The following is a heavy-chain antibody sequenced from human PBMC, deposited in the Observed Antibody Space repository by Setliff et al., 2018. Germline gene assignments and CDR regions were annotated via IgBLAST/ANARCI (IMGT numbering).Heavy chain of an antibody. V-gene: IGHV1-8*03. D-gene: IGHD2-15*01. Sequence: ASVKVSCKASGYTFTSYDINWVRQATGQGLEWMGWMNPNSGHTGYAQKFQGRVTITRNTSISTTYMELSSLRSEDTAVYYCARGSRSGGKGGYNGFDPWGQGTLVTVSS. CDR3: ARGSRSGGKGGYNGFDP. J-gene: IGHJ5*02. CDR1: GYTFTSYD. CDR2: MNPNSGHT.